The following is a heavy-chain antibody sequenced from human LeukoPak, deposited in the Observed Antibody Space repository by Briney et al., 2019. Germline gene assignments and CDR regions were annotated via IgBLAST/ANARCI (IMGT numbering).Heavy chain of an antibody. CDR2: IIPIFGTA. Sequence: SVKVSCKASGGTFSSYAISWVRQAPGQGLEWMGGIIPIFGTANYAQKFQGRVTITTDESTSTAYMELSSLRSEDTAVYYCARGPITMIVDYYFDYWGHGTLVTVSS. CDR1: GGTFSSYA. D-gene: IGHD3-22*01. CDR3: ARGPITMIVDYYFDY. J-gene: IGHJ4*01. V-gene: IGHV1-69*05.